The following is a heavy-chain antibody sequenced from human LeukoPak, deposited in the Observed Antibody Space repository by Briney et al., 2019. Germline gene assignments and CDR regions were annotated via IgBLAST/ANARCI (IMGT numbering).Heavy chain of an antibody. CDR1: GGSFSGYY. J-gene: IGHJ4*02. V-gene: IGHV4-34*01. D-gene: IGHD4-23*01. CDR2: LNHSGST. CDR3: ARGPGVTGVTDY. Sequence: PSGTLSLTCAVFGGSFSGYYWRWIRQPPGKGLEWIGELNHSGSTNYNPSLKSRVTISVDTSKNQSSMKLASVTAADTAVYYCARGPGVTGVTDYWGQGTLVTVSS.